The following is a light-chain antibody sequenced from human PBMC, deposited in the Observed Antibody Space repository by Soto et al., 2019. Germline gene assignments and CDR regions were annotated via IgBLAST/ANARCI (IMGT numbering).Light chain of an antibody. Sequence: QSALTQPPSASGSPGQSVTISCTGTSSDVGAYNYVSWYQQHAGKAPKLVIYEVTKRPSGVPDRFSGSKSANTASLTVSGLQAEDEADYYCSSYTSSSVVVFGGGTKLTVL. J-gene: IGLJ2*01. CDR3: SSYTSSSVVV. CDR1: SSDVGAYNY. V-gene: IGLV2-8*01. CDR2: EVT.